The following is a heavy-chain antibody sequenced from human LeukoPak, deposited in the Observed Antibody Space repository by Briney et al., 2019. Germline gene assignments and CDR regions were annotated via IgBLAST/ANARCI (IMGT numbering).Heavy chain of an antibody. V-gene: IGHV1-69*05. J-gene: IGHJ6*03. CDR2: IIPIFGTA. D-gene: IGHD2-2*02. Sequence: SVKVSCKASGGTFSSYAISWVRQAPGQGLEWMGGIIPIFGTANYAQKFQGRVTITTDESTSTAYMELSSLRSEDTAVYYCARSPDCSSTSCYTDYYYYMDVWGKGTTVTLSS. CDR3: ARSPDCSSTSCYTDYYYYMDV. CDR1: GGTFSSYA.